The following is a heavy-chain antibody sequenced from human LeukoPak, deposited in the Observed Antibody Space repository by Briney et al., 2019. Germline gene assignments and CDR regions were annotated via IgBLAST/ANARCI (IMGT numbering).Heavy chain of an antibody. J-gene: IGHJ4*02. Sequence: PSETLSLTCTVSGGSISSYYWSWIRQPPGKGLEWIGYTYYSGSTNYNPSLKSRVTISVDTSKNQFSLKLSSVTAADTALYYCARGVEYSSSSGLGYWGQRTLVTVSS. D-gene: IGHD6-6*01. CDR3: ARGVEYSSSSGLGY. CDR2: TYYSGST. CDR1: GGSISSYY. V-gene: IGHV4-59*01.